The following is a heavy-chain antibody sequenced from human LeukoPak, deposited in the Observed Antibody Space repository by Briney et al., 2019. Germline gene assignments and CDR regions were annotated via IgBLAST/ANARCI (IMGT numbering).Heavy chain of an antibody. D-gene: IGHD6-13*01. V-gene: IGHV4-34*01. CDR3: ARDSGSSPGY. Sequence: PSETLSLTCAVYGGSFSGYYWSWIRQPPGKGLEWIGEINHSGSTNYNPSLKSRVTISVDTSKNQFSLKLSSVTAADTAVYYCARDSGSSPGYWGQGTLVTVSS. J-gene: IGHJ4*02. CDR1: GGSFSGYY. CDR2: INHSGST.